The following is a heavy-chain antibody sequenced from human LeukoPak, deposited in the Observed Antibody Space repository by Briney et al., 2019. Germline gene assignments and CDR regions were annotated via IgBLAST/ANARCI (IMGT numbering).Heavy chain of an antibody. CDR1: GGSISSSNW. D-gene: IGHD1-20*01. Sequence: SGTLSLTCAVSGGSISSSNWWSWVRQPPGKGLEWIGEIFHSGSTNYNPSLKSRVTISVDQSKNQFSLKLSSLTAADTAVYYCARDNLGWRYFDLWGRGTLVTVSS. CDR2: IFHSGST. V-gene: IGHV4-4*02. J-gene: IGHJ2*01. CDR3: ARDNLGWRYFDL.